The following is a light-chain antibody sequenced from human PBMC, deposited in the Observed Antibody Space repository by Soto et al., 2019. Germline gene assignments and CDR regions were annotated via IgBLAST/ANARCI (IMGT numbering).Light chain of an antibody. CDR3: QQSYSAPWT. CDR1: QDISNF. Sequence: DIQLTQSPSFLSASVGDRVTITCRASQDISNFLAWFQQKPGRAPKLLIYAVFTLQSGVPSRFSGSGSGAEFTLTISSLQPEDSATYYCQQSYSAPWTFGQGTKVQVK. CDR2: AVF. V-gene: IGKV1-9*01. J-gene: IGKJ1*01.